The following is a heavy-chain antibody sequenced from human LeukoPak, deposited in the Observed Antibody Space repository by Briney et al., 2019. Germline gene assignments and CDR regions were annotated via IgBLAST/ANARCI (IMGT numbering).Heavy chain of an antibody. CDR3: ARTKSQLRSSPFDP. V-gene: IGHV1-69*13. Sequence: GASVKVSCTASGGTFSSYAISWVRQAPGQGLEWMGGIIPIFGTANYAQKFQGRVTITADESTSTAYMELSSLRSEDTAVYYCARTKSQLRSSPFDPWGQGTLVTVSS. J-gene: IGHJ5*02. CDR2: IIPIFGTA. CDR1: GGTFSSYA. D-gene: IGHD3-3*01.